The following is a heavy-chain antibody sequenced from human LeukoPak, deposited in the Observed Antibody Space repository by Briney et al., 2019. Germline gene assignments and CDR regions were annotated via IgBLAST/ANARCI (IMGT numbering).Heavy chain of an antibody. CDR2: IYYSGST. D-gene: IGHD1-26*01. J-gene: IGHJ4*02. CDR3: ARHESGTLDY. CDR1: GDSLSSGYY. Sequence: SETLSLTCLVSGDSLSSGYYWGWVRQPPGKGLEWIGSIYYSGSTYYNPSLKSRVTISVDTSKNQFSLKLSSVTAADTAVYYCARHESGTLDYWGQGTLVTVSS. V-gene: IGHV4-38-2*01.